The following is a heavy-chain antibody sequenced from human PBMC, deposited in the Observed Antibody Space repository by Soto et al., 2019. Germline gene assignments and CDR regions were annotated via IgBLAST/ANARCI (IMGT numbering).Heavy chain of an antibody. Sequence: SETLSLTCDVSGDTISTGGYTWAWIRQPPGEALEWIGHTYHSGNPYYNPSLKSRVIISVDRSKNQFSLKLSSVTAADTAVYYCARGINYYDSSGDSWFDPLGQGTLVIVSS. D-gene: IGHD3-22*01. CDR3: ARGINYYDSSGDSWFDP. CDR2: TYHSGNP. CDR1: GDTISTGGYT. V-gene: IGHV4-30-2*01. J-gene: IGHJ5*02.